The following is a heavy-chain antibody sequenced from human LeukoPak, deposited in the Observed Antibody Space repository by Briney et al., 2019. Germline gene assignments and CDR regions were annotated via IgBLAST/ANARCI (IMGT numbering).Heavy chain of an antibody. J-gene: IGHJ4*02. CDR2: INAGNGNT. D-gene: IGHD6-13*01. V-gene: IGHV1-3*01. CDR1: GGTFSSYA. CDR3: VHSSSWPPGDY. Sequence: GASVKVSCKASGGTFSSYAISWVRQAPGQRLEWMGWINAGNGNTKYSQKFQGRVTITRDTSASTAYMELSSLRSEDTAVYYCVHSSSWPPGDYWGQGTLVTVSS.